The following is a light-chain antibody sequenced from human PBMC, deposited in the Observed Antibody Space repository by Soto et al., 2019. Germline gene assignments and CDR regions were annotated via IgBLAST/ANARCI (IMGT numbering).Light chain of an antibody. CDR1: LSVSAW. V-gene: IGKV1-5*03. J-gene: IGKJ2*01. CDR2: KAS. Sequence: DIQLTQSPSALSASVGDRVTITCRASLSVSAWLAWYQVKPGKAPNLLIYKASILQSGVPSRFRGSASGAEFTRTISSLQPDDFGTYFCQQAYTFGQGTRLEIK. CDR3: QQAYT.